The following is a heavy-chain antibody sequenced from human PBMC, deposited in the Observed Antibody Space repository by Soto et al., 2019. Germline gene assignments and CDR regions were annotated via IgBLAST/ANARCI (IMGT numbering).Heavy chain of an antibody. D-gene: IGHD3-3*01. J-gene: IGHJ3*02. CDR1: GVSISSYF. CDR2: IYDSGDA. Sequence: ESLSLSCGVSGVSISSYFKNWIRQAPGKGLEWIGCIYDSGDANYNPSLKSRVTISLDTSKNQFSLKLSSVTAADTDVYYCVSSRTAVFGDALDIWALGTMVTVSS. CDR3: VSSRTAVFGDALDI. V-gene: IGHV4-59*03.